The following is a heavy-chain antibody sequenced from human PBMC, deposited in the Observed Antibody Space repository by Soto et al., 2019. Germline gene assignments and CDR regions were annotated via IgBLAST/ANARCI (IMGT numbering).Heavy chain of an antibody. CDR3: VRFTRASLEDY. V-gene: IGHV3-7*01. J-gene: IGHJ4*02. D-gene: IGHD3-3*01. CDR2: IKQDGSEN. CDR1: GFSFSSYW. Sequence: EVQLVESGGGLVQPGGSLRLSCAASGFSFSSYWMSWFRQAPGKGLEWVANIKQDGSENYYVDSVKGRFTISRENAKNSLYLQMNSLRAEDTAVFYCVRFTRASLEDYWGQGTLVTVSS.